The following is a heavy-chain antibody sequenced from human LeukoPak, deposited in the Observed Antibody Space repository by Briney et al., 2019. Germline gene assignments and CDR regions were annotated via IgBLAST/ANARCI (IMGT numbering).Heavy chain of an antibody. V-gene: IGHV4-34*01. CDR3: AREVKYSSSWLDY. D-gene: IGHD6-13*01. Sequence: PSETLSLTCAVYGGSFSGYYWSWIRQPPGKGLEWIGEINHSGSTNYNPSLKSRVTISVDTSKNQFSLKLSSVTAADTAVYYCAREVKYSSSWLDYWGQGTLVTVSS. J-gene: IGHJ4*02. CDR2: INHSGST. CDR1: GGSFSGYY.